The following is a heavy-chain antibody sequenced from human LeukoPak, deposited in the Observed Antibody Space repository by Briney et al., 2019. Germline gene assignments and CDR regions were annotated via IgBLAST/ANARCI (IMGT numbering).Heavy chain of an antibody. CDR3: ARGRIAARLGAFDI. D-gene: IGHD6-6*01. Sequence: GGSLRLSCAASGFTVSYNYMTWVRQAPGKGLEWVSLIYAGGTTYYTDSVKGRFTISRDNSKNTLNLQMNSLRAEDTAVYYCARGRIAARLGAFDIWGQGTMVTVSS. CDR1: GFTVSYNY. CDR2: IYAGGTT. V-gene: IGHV3-66*01. J-gene: IGHJ3*02.